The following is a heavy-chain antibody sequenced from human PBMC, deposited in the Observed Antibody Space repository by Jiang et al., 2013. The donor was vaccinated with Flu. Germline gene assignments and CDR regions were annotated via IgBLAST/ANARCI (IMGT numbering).Heavy chain of an antibody. CDR1: GFIFSNYG. J-gene: IGHJ4*02. V-gene: IGHV3-64D*06. D-gene: IGHD5-12*01. CDR2: INSNGAKT. CDR3: VKNSGYEVKDY. Sequence: GSLRLSCSASGFIFSNYGVHWVRQAPGKGLEYASAINSNGAKTYYADSVKGRFTISRDNSKNTLYLQMSSLRAEDTAIYHCVKNSGYEVKDYWGQGTLVIVSS.